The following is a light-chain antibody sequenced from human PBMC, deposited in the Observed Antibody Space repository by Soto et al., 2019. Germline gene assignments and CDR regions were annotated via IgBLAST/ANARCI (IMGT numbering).Light chain of an antibody. Sequence: ESVVTQSPATLAVSPGERATPSCRASQSVSSHLAWYQQKPGQAPRLLIYGASSRATGIPDRFSGSGSGTDFTLTISRLEPEDFVVYYCQQYGYSPITFGQGTRREIK. V-gene: IGKV3-20*01. CDR3: QQYGYSPIT. CDR1: QSVSSH. J-gene: IGKJ5*01. CDR2: GAS.